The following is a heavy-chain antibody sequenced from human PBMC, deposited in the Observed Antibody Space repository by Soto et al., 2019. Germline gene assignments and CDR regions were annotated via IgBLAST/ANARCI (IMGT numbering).Heavy chain of an antibody. Sequence: SETLSLTCTVSGGSISSGDYYWSWIRQPPGKGLEWIGYIYYSGSTYYNPSLKSRVTISVDTSKNQFSLKLSSVTAADTAVYYCAIAPWIVVVTSNWLAPSGQGTVVPVSS. CDR3: AIAPWIVVVTSNWLAP. CDR2: IYYSGST. J-gene: IGHJ5*02. CDR1: GGSISSGDYY. D-gene: IGHD3-22*01. V-gene: IGHV4-30-4*01.